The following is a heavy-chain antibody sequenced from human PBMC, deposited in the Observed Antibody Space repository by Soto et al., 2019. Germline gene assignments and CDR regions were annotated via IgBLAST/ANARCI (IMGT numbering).Heavy chain of an antibody. D-gene: IGHD5-18*01. J-gene: IGHJ4*02. Sequence: EVQLVESGGELVQPGGSLRLSCAASGFNFRDYNMNWVRQAPGKGLEWVSHITATTGITYYAESVKGRFTISRDNPKNSLSLQINSLRDEDTALYYCVRAACGDCYGYGYWGQGTLVIVSS. CDR1: GFNFRDYN. CDR3: VRAACGDCYGYGY. V-gene: IGHV3-48*02. CDR2: ITATTGIT.